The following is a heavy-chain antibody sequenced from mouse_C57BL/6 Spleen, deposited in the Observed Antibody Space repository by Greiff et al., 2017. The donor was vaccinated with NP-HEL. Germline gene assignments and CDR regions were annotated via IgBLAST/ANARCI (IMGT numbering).Heavy chain of an antibody. CDR2: IYPGDGDT. J-gene: IGHJ4*01. Sequence: QVQLKQSGAELVKPGASVKISCKASGYAFSSYWMNWVKQRPGKGLEWIGQIYPGDGDTNYNGKFKGKATLTADKSSSTAYMQPSSLTSEDSAVYFCASYYGNYYAMDYWGQGTSVTVSS. D-gene: IGHD1-1*02. CDR3: ASYYGNYYAMDY. V-gene: IGHV1-80*01. CDR1: GYAFSSYW.